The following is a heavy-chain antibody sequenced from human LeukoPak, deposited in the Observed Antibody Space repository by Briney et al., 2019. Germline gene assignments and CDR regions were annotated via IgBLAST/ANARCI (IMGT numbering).Heavy chain of an antibody. J-gene: IGHJ4*02. CDR2: IKQDGSEK. D-gene: IGHD3-10*01. CDR3: ASSLWFGRYYFDY. CDR1: GFTFSSYW. Sequence: GGSLRLSCAASGFTFSSYWTSWVRQAPGKGLEWVANIKQDGSEKYYVDSVKGRFTISRDNAKNSLYLQMNSLRAEDTAVYYCASSLWFGRYYFDYWGQGTLVTVSS. V-gene: IGHV3-7*01.